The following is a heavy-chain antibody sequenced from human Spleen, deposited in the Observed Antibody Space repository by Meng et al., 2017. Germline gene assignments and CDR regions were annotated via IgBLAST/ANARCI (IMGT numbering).Heavy chain of an antibody. D-gene: IGHD6-13*01. CDR3: ARGETSSWLYYYYGMDV. CDR1: GGSISSGSYY. Sequence: LRLSCTVSGGSISSGSYYWSWIRQPAGKGLEWIGRIYTSGSTNYNPSLKSRVTISVDTSKNQFSLKLSSVTAADTAVYYCARGETSSWLYYYYGMDVWGQGTTVTVSS. CDR2: IYTSGST. J-gene: IGHJ6*02. V-gene: IGHV4-61*02.